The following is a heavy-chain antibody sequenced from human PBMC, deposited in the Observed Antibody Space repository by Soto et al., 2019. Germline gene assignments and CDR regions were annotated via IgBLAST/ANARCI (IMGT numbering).Heavy chain of an antibody. CDR1: GFTFSSYW. CDR2: IKQDGSEK. Sequence: LRLSCAASGFTFSSYWMSWVRQAPGKGLEWVANIKQDGSEKYYVDSVKGRFTISRDNAKNSLYLQMNSLRAEDTAVYYCARGRSGYTNYYYYYMDVWGKGTTVTVSS. V-gene: IGHV3-7*04. J-gene: IGHJ6*03. CDR3: ARGRSGYTNYYYYYMDV. D-gene: IGHD3-3*01.